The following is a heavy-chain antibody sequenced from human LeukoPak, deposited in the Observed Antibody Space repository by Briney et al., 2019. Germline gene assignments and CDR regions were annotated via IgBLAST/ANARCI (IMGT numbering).Heavy chain of an antibody. CDR3: ARGRPEFFGSGTYLND. J-gene: IGHJ4*02. CDR2: IRRSGTTI. CDR1: GFSVSTYE. D-gene: IGHD3-10*01. V-gene: IGHV3-48*03. Sequence: PGGSLRLSCAASGFSVSTYEMNWVRQAPGKGLECVSYIRRSGTTISYVDSVEGRFTISRDNTKNSLYLEMNSRRGHGPLGYCCARGRPEFFGSGTYLNDWGQGTLVTVSS.